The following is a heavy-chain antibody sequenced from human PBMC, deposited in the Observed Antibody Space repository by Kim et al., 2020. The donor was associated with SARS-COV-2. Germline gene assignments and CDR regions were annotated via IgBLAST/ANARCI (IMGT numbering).Heavy chain of an antibody. Sequence: GGSLRLSCAASGFTFSSYSMTWVRQAPGKGLEWVSSISSSNTYIYYADSVKGRFTISRDNAKTSLYLQMNSLRAEDTAVYYCAVYFGDLLAYFQHWGQGTLVNVSS. V-gene: IGHV3-21*01. D-gene: IGHD3-10*01. J-gene: IGHJ1*01. CDR1: GFTFSSYS. CDR2: ISSSNTYI. CDR3: AVYFGDLLAYFQH.